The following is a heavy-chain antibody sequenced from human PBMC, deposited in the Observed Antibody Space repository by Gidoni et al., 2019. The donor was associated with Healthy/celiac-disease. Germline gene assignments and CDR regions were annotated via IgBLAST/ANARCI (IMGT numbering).Heavy chain of an antibody. CDR2: ISGSGGST. V-gene: IGHV3-23*01. Sequence: EVQLLESGGGLVQPGGSLRLSCAASGFTFSGYAMSWVRQAPGKGLEWVSAISGSGGSTYYADSVKGRFTISRDNSKNTLYLQMNSLRAEDTAVYYCAKDLERYYYDSSGYSYFQHWGQGTLVTVSS. CDR1: GFTFSGYA. CDR3: AKDLERYYYDSSGYSYFQH. D-gene: IGHD3-22*01. J-gene: IGHJ1*01.